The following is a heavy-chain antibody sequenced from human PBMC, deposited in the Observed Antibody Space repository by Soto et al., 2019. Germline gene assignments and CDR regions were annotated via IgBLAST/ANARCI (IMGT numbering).Heavy chain of an antibody. CDR3: AKDYYVWGRGDAFDI. J-gene: IGHJ3*02. D-gene: IGHD3-16*01. CDR1: GFTFSSYA. V-gene: IGHV3-30*04. CDR2: ISYDGSNK. Sequence: QVQLVESGGGVVQPGRSLRLSCAASGFTFSSYAMHWVRQAPGKGLEWVAVISYDGSNKYYADSVKGRFTISRDNSKNTLYLQMNSLRAEDTAVYYCAKDYYVWGRGDAFDIWGQGTMVTVSS.